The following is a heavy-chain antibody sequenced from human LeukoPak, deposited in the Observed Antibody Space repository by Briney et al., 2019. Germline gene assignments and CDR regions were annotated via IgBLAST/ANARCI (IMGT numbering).Heavy chain of an antibody. J-gene: IGHJ4*02. CDR3: ARVKGGGTNWNDVGFDY. Sequence: SVKVSCKASGGTFSSYAISWVRQAPGQGLEWMGGIIPIFGTANYAQKFQGRVTITTDESTSTAYMELSSLRSEDTAVYYCARVKGGGTNWNDVGFDYWGQGTLVTVSS. CDR2: IIPIFGTA. CDR1: GGTFSSYA. D-gene: IGHD1-1*01. V-gene: IGHV1-69*05.